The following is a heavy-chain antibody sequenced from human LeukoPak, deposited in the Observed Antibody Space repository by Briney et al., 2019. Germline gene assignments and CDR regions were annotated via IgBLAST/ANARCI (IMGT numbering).Heavy chain of an antibody. CDR3: AKDRRDSSGWFRAGDY. D-gene: IGHD6-19*01. CDR2: ISGSGDST. CDR1: GFTFSNYA. J-gene: IGHJ4*02. V-gene: IGHV3-23*01. Sequence: GGSLRLSCAASGFTFSNYAMSWVRQAPGKGLEWVSTISGSGDSTYYADSVKGRFTISRDNSKNTLYLQMNSLTAEDTAVYYCAKDRRDSSGWFRAGDYWGQGTLVTVSS.